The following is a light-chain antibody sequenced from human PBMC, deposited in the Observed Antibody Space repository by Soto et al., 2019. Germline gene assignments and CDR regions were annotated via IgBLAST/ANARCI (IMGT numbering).Light chain of an antibody. V-gene: IGKV1-27*01. CDR2: AAS. CDR1: QCISNY. Sequence: DIQMTQSPSSLSASVGDRVTITCRASQCISNYLAWYQQKPGKVPKLLIYAASTLQSGVPSRFSGSGSGTGFPLTISSLQPEDVATYYCQKYNRALFTFGPGTKVDIK. CDR3: QKYNRALFT. J-gene: IGKJ3*01.